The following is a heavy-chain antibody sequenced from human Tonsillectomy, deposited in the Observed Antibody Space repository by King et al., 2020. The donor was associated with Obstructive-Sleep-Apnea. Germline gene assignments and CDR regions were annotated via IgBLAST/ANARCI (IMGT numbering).Heavy chain of an antibody. CDR2: SYYSGTT. Sequence: LQLQESGPGLVKASETLSLNCTVSSGSISSSSYDWGWISQPPGKGLEWIGCSYYSGTTYYNPSLKSRVTISVDTSKNQFSLKLSSVTAADTAVYYCASHGTSSFYYFDYWGQGALVTVSS. V-gene: IGHV4-39*07. CDR3: ASHGTSSFYYFDY. CDR1: SGSISSSSYD. J-gene: IGHJ4*02. D-gene: IGHD6-6*01.